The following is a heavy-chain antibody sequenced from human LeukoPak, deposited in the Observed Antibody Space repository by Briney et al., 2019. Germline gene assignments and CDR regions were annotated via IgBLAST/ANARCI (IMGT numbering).Heavy chain of an antibody. J-gene: IGHJ4*02. CDR1: GFTVCSYD. Sequence: GESLRLSCASSGFTVCSYDTNGNRKTPAKGRDLVSYISSSDITLYYADSVKGRFTIARDNANHSLYLQMNSLRAEDTAVYYCARAPVRSGWTEYYFDYWGQGNLVTVSS. V-gene: IGHV3-48*03. CDR2: ISSSDITL. CDR3: ARAPVRSGWTEYYFDY. D-gene: IGHD6-19*01.